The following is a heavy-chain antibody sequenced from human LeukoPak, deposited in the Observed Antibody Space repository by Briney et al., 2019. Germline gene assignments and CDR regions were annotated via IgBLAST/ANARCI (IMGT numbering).Heavy chain of an antibody. D-gene: IGHD2-2*01. V-gene: IGHV4-34*01. CDR1: GGSFSGYY. CDR2: INHSGST. J-gene: IGHJ3*02. CDR3: ARNGVGYCSSTSCSDAFDI. Sequence: SETLSLTCAVYGGSFSGYYWSWIRQPPGKGLEWIGEINHSGSTNYNPSLKSRVTISVDTSKNQFPLKLSSVTAADTAVYYCARNGVGYCSSTSCSDAFDIWGQGTMVTVSS.